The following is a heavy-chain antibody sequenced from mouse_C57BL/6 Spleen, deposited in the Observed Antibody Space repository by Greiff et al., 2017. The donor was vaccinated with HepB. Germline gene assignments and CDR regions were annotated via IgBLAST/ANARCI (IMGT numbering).Heavy chain of an antibody. D-gene: IGHD1-1*01. V-gene: IGHV1-22*01. Sequence: EVQLQQSGPELVKPGASVKMSCKASGYTFTDYNMHWVKQSHGKSLEWIGYINPNNGGTSYNQKFKGKATLTVNKSSSTAYMELRSLTSEDSAVYYCARGAITTVVAFDYWGQGTTLTVSS. J-gene: IGHJ2*01. CDR3: ARGAITTVVAFDY. CDR1: GYTFTDYN. CDR2: INPNNGGT.